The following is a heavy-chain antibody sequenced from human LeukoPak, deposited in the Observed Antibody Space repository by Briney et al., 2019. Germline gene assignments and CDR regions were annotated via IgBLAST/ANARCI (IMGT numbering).Heavy chain of an antibody. J-gene: IGHJ5*02. D-gene: IGHD3-22*01. V-gene: IGHV3-66*01. CDR2: IYSGGST. Sequence: GGSLRLSCAASGFTVSSNYMSWVRQAPGKGLEWVSVIYSGGSTYYADSVKGRFTISRDNSKGTLYLQMNSLRAEDTAVYYCARDLRYYDSSGYHGWFDPWGQGTLVTVSS. CDR3: ARDLRYYDSSGYHGWFDP. CDR1: GFTVSSNY.